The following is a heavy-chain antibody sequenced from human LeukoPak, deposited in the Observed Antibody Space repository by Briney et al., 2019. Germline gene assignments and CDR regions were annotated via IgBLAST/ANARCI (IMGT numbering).Heavy chain of an antibody. CDR2: ISSSSRYI. J-gene: IGHJ4*02. CDR1: GFTFSSYS. V-gene: IGHV3-21*01. CDR3: ARDNGWGRYYFDS. D-gene: IGHD6-19*01. Sequence: GGSLRLSCAASGFTFSSYSMNWARQAPGKGLEWVSFISSSSRYIYYADSVKGRFTISRDNAKNSLYLQMNSLRVEDTAVYYCARDNGWGRYYFDSWGQGTLATVSS.